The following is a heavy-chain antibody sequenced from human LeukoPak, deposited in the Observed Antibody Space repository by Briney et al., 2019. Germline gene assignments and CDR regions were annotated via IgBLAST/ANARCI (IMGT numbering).Heavy chain of an antibody. J-gene: IGHJ1*01. CDR3: AKVRSSSWYGDKYFYH. V-gene: IGHV3-23*01. CDR2: ISGSGGST. D-gene: IGHD6-13*01. CDR1: GFTFSSYA. Sequence: GGSLRLSCAASGFTFSSYAMSWVRQARGKGLEWVSAISGSGGSTYYADSVKGRFTISRDNSKNTLYLQMNSLRAEDTAVYYCAKVRSSSWYGDKYFYHWGQGTLVTVSS.